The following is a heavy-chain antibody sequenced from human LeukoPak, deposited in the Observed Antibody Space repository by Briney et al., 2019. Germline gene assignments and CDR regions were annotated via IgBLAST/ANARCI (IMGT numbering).Heavy chain of an antibody. V-gene: IGHV1-69*05. CDR1: GGTFSSYA. CDR2: IIPIFGTA. J-gene: IGHJ6*03. D-gene: IGHD2-15*01. CDR3: ARVHCSGGSCYPQDYYMDV. Sequence: SVKVSCKASGGTFSSYAISWVRQAPGQGLEWMGGIIPIFGTANYAQKFQGRVTITTDESTSTAYMELSSLRSEDTAVYYCARVHCSGGSCYPQDYYMDVWGKGTTVTVSS.